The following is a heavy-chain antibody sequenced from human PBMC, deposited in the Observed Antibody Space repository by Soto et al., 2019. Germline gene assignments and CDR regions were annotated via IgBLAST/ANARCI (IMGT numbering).Heavy chain of an antibody. D-gene: IGHD3-10*01. J-gene: IGHJ4*02. CDR2: IYYSGST. Sequence: ASETLSLTCTVSGGSISSYFWSWIRQPPGKGLERIGYIYYSGSTNYNPSLKSRVTMSVDTSKNQFSLKLSSVTAADTAVYYCARRLWFGELIFDYWGQGTLVTVSS. CDR1: GGSISSYF. CDR3: ARRLWFGELIFDY. V-gene: IGHV4-59*01.